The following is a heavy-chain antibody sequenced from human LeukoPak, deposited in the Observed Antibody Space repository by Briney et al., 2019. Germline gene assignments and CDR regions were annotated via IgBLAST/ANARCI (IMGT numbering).Heavy chain of an antibody. CDR1: GGSVSSGTYY. CDR3: ATSYYYDISGYYYGFDY. V-gene: IGHV4-61*01. D-gene: IGHD3-22*01. CDR2: IYYSGST. J-gene: IGHJ4*02. Sequence: SSETLSLTCTVSGGSVSSGTYYWSWIRQPPGKGLEWIGYIYYSGSTNYNPSLKTRVTISVDTSKNQFPLKLSSVTAADTAVYYCATSYYYDISGYYYGFDYWGQGTLVTVSS.